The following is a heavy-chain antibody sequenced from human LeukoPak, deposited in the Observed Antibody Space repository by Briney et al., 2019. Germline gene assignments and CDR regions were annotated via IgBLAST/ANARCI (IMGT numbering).Heavy chain of an antibody. J-gene: IGHJ5*02. Sequence: GASVKVSCKASGYTCTSYGISWVRQAPGQGLEWMGWISAYNGNTNYAQKLQGRVTMTTDTSTSTAYMELRSLRSDDTAVYYCARGGWGGSGSYYEENWFDPWGQGTLVTVSS. CDR3: ARGGWGGSGSYYEENWFDP. CDR1: GYTCTSYG. D-gene: IGHD1-26*01. CDR2: ISAYNGNT. V-gene: IGHV1-18*01.